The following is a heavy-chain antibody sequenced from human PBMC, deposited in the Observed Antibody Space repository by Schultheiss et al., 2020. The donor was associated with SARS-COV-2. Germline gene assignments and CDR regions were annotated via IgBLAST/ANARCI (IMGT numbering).Heavy chain of an antibody. CDR3: ARANSMIVVVTYFDY. CDR2: ISPVLTSP. CDR1: GGTFSNYE. Sequence: SVKVSCKTSGGTFSNYEVSWVRQAPGQGLEWMGGISPVLTSPNYAQKFQGRITIITDESTSTAYMELSSLRSEDTAVYYCARANSMIVVVTYFDYWGQGTLVTVSS. V-gene: IGHV1-69*05. D-gene: IGHD3-22*01. J-gene: IGHJ4*02.